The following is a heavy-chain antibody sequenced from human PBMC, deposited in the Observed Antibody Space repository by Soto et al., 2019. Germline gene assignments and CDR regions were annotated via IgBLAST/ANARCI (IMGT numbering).Heavy chain of an antibody. CDR3: ARRRGWLHNNWFDP. D-gene: IGHD5-12*01. CDR2: IYPGDSDT. Sequence: GESLKISCRASGYIFTNYWISWVRQMPGKGLEWMGIIYPGDSDTRYSPSFQGQVTISADKSISTAYLQWSSLKASDTAMYYCARRRGWLHNNWFDPWGQGTLVTVSS. J-gene: IGHJ5*02. CDR1: GYIFTNYW. V-gene: IGHV5-51*01.